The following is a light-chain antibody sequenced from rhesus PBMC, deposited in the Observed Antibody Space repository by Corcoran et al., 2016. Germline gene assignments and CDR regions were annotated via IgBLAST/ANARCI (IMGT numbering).Light chain of an antibody. V-gene: IGKV1-33*02. CDR2: SAS. J-gene: IGKJ2*01. CDR3: QQGYSTPYS. CDR1: QGLINA. Sequence: DIQMSQSPSSLSASVGDKVPITCRSSQGLINALHWYQQKPGKAPKLQIYSASSLESGVPSRLRGSRSGTDFTITISSLQPEDFATYYCQQGYSTPYSFGQGTKVEIK.